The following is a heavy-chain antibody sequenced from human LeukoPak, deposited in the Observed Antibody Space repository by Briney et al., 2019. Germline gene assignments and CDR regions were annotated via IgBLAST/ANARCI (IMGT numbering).Heavy chain of an antibody. V-gene: IGHV3-21*01. Sequence: PGGSLRLSCAASGFTFSSYSMNWVRQAPGKGLEWVSSISSSSSYIYYADSVKGRFTISRDNAKNSLYLQMNGLRAEDTAVYYCARVGCMSCSGGSCYSGGRDFDYWGQGTLVTVSS. CDR1: GFTFSSYS. D-gene: IGHD2-15*01. CDR3: ARVGCMSCSGGSCYSGGRDFDY. CDR2: ISSSSSYI. J-gene: IGHJ4*02.